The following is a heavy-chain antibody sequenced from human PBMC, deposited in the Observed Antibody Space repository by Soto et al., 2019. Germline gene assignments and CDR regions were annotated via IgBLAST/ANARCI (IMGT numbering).Heavy chain of an antibody. CDR2: ISSRSSYI. Sequence: PGGSLRLSCAASGFTFSRDSMNWVRQAPGKGLEWVSSISSRSSYIYYADSVKGRFTISRDNAKNSLYLQMNSLRAEDTAVYYCARIHKWFGEWYYMDFWGKGTTVTVSS. CDR1: GFTFSRDS. CDR3: ARIHKWFGEWYYMDF. D-gene: IGHD3-10*01. J-gene: IGHJ6*03. V-gene: IGHV3-21*01.